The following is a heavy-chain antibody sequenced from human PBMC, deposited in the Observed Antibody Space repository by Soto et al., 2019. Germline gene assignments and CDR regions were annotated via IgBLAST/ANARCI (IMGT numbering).Heavy chain of an antibody. CDR1: GFIFSRHW. Sequence: VQLVESVGDWVRPGGSLRLSCAASGFIFSRHWMTWVRQAPGKGLEWVANIKHDGTETYLVDSVRGRLTISRDNAKNSVYLQMNSLRVEDTAVYYCARYSGWFIDYWGQGTLVTVSS. J-gene: IGHJ4*02. CDR3: ARYSGWFIDY. CDR2: IKHDGTET. D-gene: IGHD1-26*01. V-gene: IGHV3-7*05.